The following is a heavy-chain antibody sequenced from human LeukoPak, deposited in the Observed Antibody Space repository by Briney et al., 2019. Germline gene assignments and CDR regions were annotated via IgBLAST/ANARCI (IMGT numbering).Heavy chain of an antibody. CDR2: INHSGST. J-gene: IGHJ5*02. Sequence: PSKTLSLTCAVYGGSFSGYYWSWIRQPPGKGLEWIGEINHSGSTNYNPSLKSRVTISVDTSKNQFSLKLSSVTAADTAVYYCAREWLRFDPWGQGTLATVSS. V-gene: IGHV4-34*01. CDR3: AREWLRFDP. D-gene: IGHD3-22*01. CDR1: GGSFSGYY.